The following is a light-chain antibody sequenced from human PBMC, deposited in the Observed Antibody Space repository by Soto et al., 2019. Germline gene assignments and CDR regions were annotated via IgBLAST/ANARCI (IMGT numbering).Light chain of an antibody. CDR1: DDDIGSYKY. CDR3: SSYRRGQYAV. Sequence: QSALTQPASVSGTPGQSITIYCTGTDDDIGSYKYVSWYQQRPGKPPKLLISDVTIRPSGISNRFSGSKSGNTASLTISGLQAEDEADYYCSSYRRGQYAVFGGGTQLTVL. CDR2: DVT. J-gene: IGLJ2*01. V-gene: IGLV2-14*01.